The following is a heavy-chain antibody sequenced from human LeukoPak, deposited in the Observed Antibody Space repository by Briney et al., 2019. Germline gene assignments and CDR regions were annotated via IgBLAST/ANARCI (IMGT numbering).Heavy chain of an antibody. CDR3: AKGSSGYFVDL. J-gene: IGHJ5*02. CDR1: GFIFNNYG. Sequence: GGSLRLSCAASGFIFNNYGLIWVRQAPGKGLEWVSAISNDGGGTNYADFVKGRFTISRDNSKNTLFLQMNSLRAEDTALYYCAKGSSGYFVDLWGQGTLVTVSS. CDR2: ISNDGGGT. V-gene: IGHV3-23*01. D-gene: IGHD3-22*01.